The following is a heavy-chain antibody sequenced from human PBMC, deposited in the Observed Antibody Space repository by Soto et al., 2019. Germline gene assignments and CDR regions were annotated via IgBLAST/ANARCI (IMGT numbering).Heavy chain of an antibody. CDR2: IKSKTDGGTT. Sequence: GGSLRLSCAASGFTFSNAWMNWVRQAPGKGLEWVGRIKSKTDGGTTDYAAPVKGRFTISRDDSKNTLYLQMNSLKTEDTAVYYCTTDPVVWFGESYYYYYGMDVWGQGTTVTVSS. D-gene: IGHD3-10*01. J-gene: IGHJ6*02. CDR1: GFTFSNAW. CDR3: TTDPVVWFGESYYYYYGMDV. V-gene: IGHV3-15*07.